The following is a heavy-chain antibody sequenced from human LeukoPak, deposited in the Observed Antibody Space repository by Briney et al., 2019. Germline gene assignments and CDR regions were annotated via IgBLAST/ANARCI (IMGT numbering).Heavy chain of an antibody. V-gene: IGHV1-69*13. CDR2: IIPIFGTA. J-gene: IGHJ4*02. Sequence: ASVEVSCKASGGTFSSYAISWVRQAPGQGLEWMGGIIPIFGTANYAQKFQGRVTITADESTSTAYMELSSLRSEDTAVYYCASYRGYSSSYFDYWGQGTLVTVSS. CDR1: GGTFSSYA. CDR3: ASYRGYSSSYFDY. D-gene: IGHD6-13*01.